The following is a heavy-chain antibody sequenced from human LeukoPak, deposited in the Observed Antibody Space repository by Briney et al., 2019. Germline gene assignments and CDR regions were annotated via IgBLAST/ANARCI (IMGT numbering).Heavy chain of an antibody. Sequence: PGRSLRLSCAASGFTFSGYGMHWVRQAPGKGLEWVAAIWSDGSKKYYADSVKGRLTISKDNSKNTLYLQMNSLRVEDTAVYYCARELSGTTSYYFDYWGQGTLVTVSS. D-gene: IGHD1-7*01. CDR3: ARELSGTTSYYFDY. CDR2: IWSDGSKK. J-gene: IGHJ4*02. V-gene: IGHV3-33*08. CDR1: GFTFSGYG.